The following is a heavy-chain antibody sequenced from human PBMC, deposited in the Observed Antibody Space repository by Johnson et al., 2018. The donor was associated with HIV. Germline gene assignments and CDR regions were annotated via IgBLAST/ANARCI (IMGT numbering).Heavy chain of an antibody. CDR1: GFTFSSYG. V-gene: IGHV3-30*02. CDR2: IRYDGSNK. J-gene: IGHJ3*02. CDR3: AKYRIVGPTRGSAFDI. Sequence: QVQLVESGGGVAQPGGSLRLSCAASGFTFSSYGMYWVRQAPGKGLEWVAFIRYDGSNKYYADSVKGRFTISRDNSKNTLYVQMNSLRAEDTAIYYCAKYRIVGPTRGSAFDIWGQGTMVTVSS. D-gene: IGHD1-26*01.